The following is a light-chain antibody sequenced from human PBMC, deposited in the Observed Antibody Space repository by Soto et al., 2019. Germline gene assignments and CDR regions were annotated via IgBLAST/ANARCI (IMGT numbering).Light chain of an antibody. V-gene: IGKV1-5*03. CDR1: QSINGW. CDR2: KAS. CDR3: HQYHNFPRT. Sequence: DIQMTQFPSTLSASVGDRVTITCRASQSINGWLAWYQQKPGQAPNLLIYKASTLESGVPSRFSGSGSGTEFTLTVSSLQPDDFATYYCHQYHNFPRTFGQGTKVDIK. J-gene: IGKJ1*01.